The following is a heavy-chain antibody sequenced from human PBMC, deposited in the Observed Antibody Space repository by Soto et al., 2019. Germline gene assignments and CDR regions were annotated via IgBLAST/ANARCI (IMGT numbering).Heavy chain of an antibody. J-gene: IGHJ4*02. Sequence: SETLSLTCTVSGGSISSYYWSWIRQPPGKGLEWIGYIYYSGSTNYNPSLKSRVTISVDTSKNQLSLKLSSVTAADTAVYYCARYSGSYLGYFDYWGQGTLVTVSS. CDR1: GGSISSYY. CDR3: ARYSGSYLGYFDY. CDR2: IYYSGST. V-gene: IGHV4-59*01. D-gene: IGHD1-26*01.